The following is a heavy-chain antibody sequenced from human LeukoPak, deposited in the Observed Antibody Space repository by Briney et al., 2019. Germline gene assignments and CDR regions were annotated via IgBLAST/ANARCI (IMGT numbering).Heavy chain of an antibody. D-gene: IGHD6-19*01. CDR2: INHSGST. Sequence: PSETLSLTCAVYGGSFSGYYWSWIRQPPGKGLEWIGEINHSGSTNYNPSLKSRVTISEDTSKNQLSLKLSSVTAADTAVYYCARGIAVAGSGDFDYWGQGTLVTVSS. CDR3: ARGIAVAGSGDFDY. J-gene: IGHJ4*02. V-gene: IGHV4-34*01. CDR1: GGSFSGYY.